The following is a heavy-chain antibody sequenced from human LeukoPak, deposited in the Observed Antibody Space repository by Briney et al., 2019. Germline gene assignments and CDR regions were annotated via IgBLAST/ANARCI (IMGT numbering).Heavy chain of an antibody. D-gene: IGHD3-22*01. V-gene: IGHV3-23*01. CDR3: AKDRPNYYGSNGHYYKLNGNC. CDR1: GFTFSSYV. J-gene: IGHJ4*02. Sequence: GGSLRLSCAASGFTFSSYVMSWVRQAPGKGLEWVSAISGSGGSTYYADSVKGRFTISRDNSKNTLYLQMNSLRAEDTAVYYCAKDRPNYYGSNGHYYKLNGNCWGQGTLVTVSS. CDR2: ISGSGGST.